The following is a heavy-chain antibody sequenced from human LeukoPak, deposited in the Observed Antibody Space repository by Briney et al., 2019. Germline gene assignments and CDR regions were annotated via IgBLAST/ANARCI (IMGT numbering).Heavy chain of an antibody. Sequence: GESLKISCKGSGYNYTSYWIGWVRQMPGKGLEWMGIIYPGDSDTRYSPSFQGQVTISADKSISTAYLQWSSLKASDTAMYYCATHTYRSGWSNYFDYWGQGTLVTVSS. CDR3: ATHTYRSGWSNYFDY. CDR1: GYNYTSYW. J-gene: IGHJ4*02. V-gene: IGHV5-51*01. CDR2: IYPGDSDT. D-gene: IGHD6-19*01.